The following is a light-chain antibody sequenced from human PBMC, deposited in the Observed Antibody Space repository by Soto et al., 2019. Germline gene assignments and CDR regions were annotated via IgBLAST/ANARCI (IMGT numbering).Light chain of an antibody. CDR1: SSDIGRNY. V-gene: IGLV1-51*02. CDR2: ENY. Sequence: QSVLTRPPSVSAAPGQKVTISCSGSSSDIGRNYVSWYKHLPRTAPKLLIYENYKRPSGIPDRFSGSKSGTSATLGITGLQAGDEADYYCGTWDSSLTTFVFGTGTKVTVL. CDR3: GTWDSSLTTFV. J-gene: IGLJ1*01.